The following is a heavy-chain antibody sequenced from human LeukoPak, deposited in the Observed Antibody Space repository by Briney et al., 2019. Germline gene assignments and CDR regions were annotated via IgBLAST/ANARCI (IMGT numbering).Heavy chain of an antibody. CDR1: GVSFSGFY. CDR2: INYTGST. J-gene: IGHJ4*02. D-gene: IGHD3-22*01. Sequence: SETLSLTCTVYGVSFSGFYWTWIRQTTGKGLEWIGEINYTGSTNYNPSLKSRVTISIDTSKNQFSLKLKSVTAADTAVYFCARGSESSGFPYFFDYWGQGGLVTVSS. V-gene: IGHV4-34*01. CDR3: ARGSESSGFPYFFDY.